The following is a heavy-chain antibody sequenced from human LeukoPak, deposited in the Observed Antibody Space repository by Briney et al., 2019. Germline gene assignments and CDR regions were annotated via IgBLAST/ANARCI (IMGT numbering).Heavy chain of an antibody. CDR2: IWYDGSNK. Sequence: GGSLRLSCAASGFTFSSYGMHRVRQAPGKGLEWVAVIWYDGSNKYYADSVKGRFTISRDNSKNTLYLQMNSLRAEDTAVYYCARDLSGSYYSSLDYWGQGTLVTVSS. CDR1: GFTFSSYG. CDR3: ARDLSGSYYSSLDY. V-gene: IGHV3-33*01. D-gene: IGHD1-26*01. J-gene: IGHJ4*02.